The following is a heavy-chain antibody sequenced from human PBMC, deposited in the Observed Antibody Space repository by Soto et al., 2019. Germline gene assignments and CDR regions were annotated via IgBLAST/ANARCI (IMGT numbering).Heavy chain of an antibody. CDR3: AANWNFGLNF. CDR1: GFTFSNYA. V-gene: IGHV3-23*01. Sequence: PGGSLRLSCAGSGFTFSNYAMSWVRQAPGKGLAWVSAISGSGGSTYYAESVKGRFTISRDNAKSSVFLEMSDLRSDDTAVYYWAANWNFGLNFWGQGTLVTVSS. CDR2: ISGSGGST. D-gene: IGHD1-1*01. J-gene: IGHJ4*02.